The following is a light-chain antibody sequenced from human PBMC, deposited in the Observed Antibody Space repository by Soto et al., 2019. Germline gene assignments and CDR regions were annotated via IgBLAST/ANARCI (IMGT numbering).Light chain of an antibody. Sequence: QSALTQPASVSGALGQSITISCTGTSSDVGDYNYVSWYQQHPGKAPKLMIYDVNNRPSGVSNRFSGSKSGNTASLTISGLQAEDEADYYCSSYTSSSTLVFGGGTKVTVL. CDR2: DVN. CDR3: SSYTSSSTLV. V-gene: IGLV2-14*01. CDR1: SSDVGDYNY. J-gene: IGLJ2*01.